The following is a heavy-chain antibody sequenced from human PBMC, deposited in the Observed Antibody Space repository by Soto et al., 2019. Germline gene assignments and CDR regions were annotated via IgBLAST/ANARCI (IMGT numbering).Heavy chain of an antibody. D-gene: IGHD5-12*01. J-gene: IGHJ5*02. Sequence: HPXGSLGLACAASGFTFSSYAMNWVRQAPGKGLEWISVISNSGHSAYYADSVKGRFTISRDNSKNTLYLQIKSLRAEDTAAYYCAKGGPTFLNWFGPWGQGTLVTVSS. CDR1: GFTFSSYA. CDR3: AKGGPTFLNWFGP. V-gene: IGHV3-23*01. CDR2: ISNSGHSA.